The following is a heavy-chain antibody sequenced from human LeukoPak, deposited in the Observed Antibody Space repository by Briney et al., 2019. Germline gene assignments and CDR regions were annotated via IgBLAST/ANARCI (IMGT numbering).Heavy chain of an antibody. V-gene: IGHV1-24*01. CDR3: ATFCSTSCYTGNWFDP. Sequence: GASVKVSCKVSGYTLTELSMHWVRQAPGKGLEWMGGFDPEDGETIYAQKFQGRVTMTEDTSTDTAYMEPSSLRSEDTAVYYCATFCSTSCYTGNWFDPWGQGTLVTVSS. D-gene: IGHD2-2*02. J-gene: IGHJ5*02. CDR2: FDPEDGET. CDR1: GYTLTELS.